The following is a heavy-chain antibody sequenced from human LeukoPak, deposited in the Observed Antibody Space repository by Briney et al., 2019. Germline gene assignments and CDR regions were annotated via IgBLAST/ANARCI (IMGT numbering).Heavy chain of an antibody. CDR2: IKQDGSEK. V-gene: IGHV3-7*01. CDR1: GFTFSSYW. J-gene: IGHJ6*02. Sequence: GGSLRLSCAASGFTFSSYWMSWVRQAPGKGLEGVANIKQDGSEKYYVDSVKGRFTISRDNAKNSLYLQMNSLRAEDTAVYYCARIPAGIYYYGMDVWGQGTTVTVSS. CDR3: ARIPAGIYYYGMDV. D-gene: IGHD2-2*01.